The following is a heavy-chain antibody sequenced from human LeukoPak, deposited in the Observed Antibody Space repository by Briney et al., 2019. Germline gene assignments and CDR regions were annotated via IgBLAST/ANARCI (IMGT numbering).Heavy chain of an antibody. V-gene: IGHV1-46*01. CDR3: ARSIWFGSGRTSFDY. CDR1: GYTFTSYY. CDR2: INSGGGTT. Sequence: ASVKVSCKASGYTFTSYYIHWVRQAPGQGLDWMGIINSGGGTTTYTQKFQGRVTMTRDTSTNTVYMELSSLRSEDTAVYYCARSIWFGSGRTSFDYWGHGTLVTVSS. J-gene: IGHJ4*01. D-gene: IGHD6-19*01.